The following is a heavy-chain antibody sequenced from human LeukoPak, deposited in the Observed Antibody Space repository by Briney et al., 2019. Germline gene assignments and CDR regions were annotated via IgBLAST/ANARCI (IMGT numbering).Heavy chain of an antibody. CDR2: IKQDGSEK. CDR3: ARRDKERSYGFYYYYYMDV. Sequence: AGGSLRLSCAASGFSFNNYGMNWVRQAPGKGLEWVANIKQDGSEKYYVDSVKGRFTISRDNAKNSLYLQMNSLRAEDTAVYYCARRDKERSYGFYYYYYMDVWGKGTTVTVSS. J-gene: IGHJ6*03. CDR1: GFSFNNYG. D-gene: IGHD5-18*01. V-gene: IGHV3-7*01.